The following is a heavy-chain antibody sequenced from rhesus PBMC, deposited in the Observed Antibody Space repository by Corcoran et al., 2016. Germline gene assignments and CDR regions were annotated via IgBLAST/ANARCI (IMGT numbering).Heavy chain of an antibody. J-gene: IGHJ4*01. CDR3: ASSRYCTGSGCLDY. V-gene: IGHV4-169*01. Sequence: QLQLQESGPGLVKPSETLSVTCAVSGGSISSSYWSWIRQAPGKGLEWIGYIYGSGSSPNYNPSLKSRVTLSVDTSKNQLSLKLSSVTTADTAVYYCASSRYCTGSGCLDYWGQGVLVTVSS. D-gene: IGHD2-21*01. CDR1: GGSISSSY. CDR2: IYGSGSSP.